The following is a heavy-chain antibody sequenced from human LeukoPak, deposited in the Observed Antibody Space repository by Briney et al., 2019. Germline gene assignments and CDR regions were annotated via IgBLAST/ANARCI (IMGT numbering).Heavy chain of an antibody. CDR2: IIPIFGTA. CDR1: GGTFSSYA. J-gene: IGHJ4*02. D-gene: IGHD2-2*01. Sequence: SVKVSCKASGGTFSSYAISWVRQAPGQGLEWMGGIIPIFGTANYAQKFQGRVTITADESTSTAYMELSSLRSEDTAVYYCASECSSASCYGPWFDYWGQGTLVTVSS. CDR3: ASECSSASCYGPWFDY. V-gene: IGHV1-69*13.